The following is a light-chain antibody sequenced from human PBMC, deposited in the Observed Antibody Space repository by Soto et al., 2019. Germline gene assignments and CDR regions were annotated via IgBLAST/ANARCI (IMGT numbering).Light chain of an antibody. J-gene: IGKJ5*01. Sequence: EIGLTQSPATLSFAAGERATLSCRASQSVKTFLVWYQQRPGQAPRLLIHDASHRAAGIPARFSGSGFGTDFTLTISSLEPEDAAVYYCQQRSNWPPITFGQGTRLEI. CDR2: DAS. V-gene: IGKV3-11*01. CDR3: QQRSNWPPIT. CDR1: QSVKTF.